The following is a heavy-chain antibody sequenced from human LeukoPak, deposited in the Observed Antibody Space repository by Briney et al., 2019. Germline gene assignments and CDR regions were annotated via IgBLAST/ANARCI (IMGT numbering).Heavy chain of an antibody. CDR3: ARTPDFWSGITGYYFDY. D-gene: IGHD3-3*01. J-gene: IGHJ4*02. V-gene: IGHV1-69*01. Sequence: VASVEVSCKASGGTFSSYAISWVRQAPGQGLEWMGGIIPIFGTANYAQKFQGRVTITADESTSTAYMELSSLRSEDTAVYYCARTPDFWSGITGYYFDYWGQGTLVTVSS. CDR2: IIPIFGTA. CDR1: GGTFSSYA.